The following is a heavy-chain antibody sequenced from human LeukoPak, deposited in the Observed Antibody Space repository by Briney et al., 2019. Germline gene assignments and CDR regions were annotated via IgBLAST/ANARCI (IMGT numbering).Heavy chain of an antibody. V-gene: IGHV3-13*01. Sequence: PGGSLRLSCAASGFTFSSYDMHWVRQAPGKGLEWVSAIGTAGDTYYPGSVKGRFTISRENAKNSLYLQMNSLRAGDTAVYYCARGPPHKSPGAFDIWGQGTMVTVSS. CDR2: IGTAGDT. D-gene: IGHD1-14*01. J-gene: IGHJ3*02. CDR3: ARGPPHKSPGAFDI. CDR1: GFTFSSYD.